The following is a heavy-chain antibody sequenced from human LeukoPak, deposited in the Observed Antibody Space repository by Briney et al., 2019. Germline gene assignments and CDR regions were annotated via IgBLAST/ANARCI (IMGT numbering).Heavy chain of an antibody. Sequence: GGSLRLSCAASGFTFGSFGMNWIRQAPGKGLEWVSYISISSSTIYYADSVKGRFTISRDNAKNSVSLQMNSLRAEDTAVYYCARIPGAYPFDYWGQGTLVTVSS. V-gene: IGHV3-48*01. CDR3: ARIPGAYPFDY. CDR1: GFTFGSFG. CDR2: ISISSSTI. J-gene: IGHJ4*02. D-gene: IGHD4/OR15-4a*01.